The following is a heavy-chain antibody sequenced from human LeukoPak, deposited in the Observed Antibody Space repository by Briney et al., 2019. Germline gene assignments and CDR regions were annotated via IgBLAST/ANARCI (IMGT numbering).Heavy chain of an antibody. CDR2: IYTSGST. Sequence: SETLSLTCTVSGGSISSYYWSWIRQPAGKGLEWIGRIYTSGSTNYNPSLKSRVTTSVDTSKNQFPLKLSSVTAADTAVYYCARERVAPYYYDSSGYFDYWGQGTLVTVSS. D-gene: IGHD3-22*01. CDR1: GGSISSYY. J-gene: IGHJ4*02. CDR3: ARERVAPYYYDSSGYFDY. V-gene: IGHV4-4*07.